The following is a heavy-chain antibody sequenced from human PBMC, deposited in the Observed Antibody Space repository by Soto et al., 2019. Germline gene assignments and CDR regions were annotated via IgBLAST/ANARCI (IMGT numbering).Heavy chain of an antibody. V-gene: IGHV2-26*01. J-gene: IGHJ4*02. D-gene: IGHD3-22*01. CDR2: VFSDDTK. Sequence: GXTLVSPTETLTXSCIVSGYSFTDIRMGVIWIRQPPGKPLQWLADVFSDDTKFYNSSLKDRLSISQDSYKSQVVLHLTRAETMDTDTYFCARIRSAGGYYFDSWGQGILGTVSS. CDR1: GYSFTDIRMG. CDR3: ARIRSAGGYYFDS.